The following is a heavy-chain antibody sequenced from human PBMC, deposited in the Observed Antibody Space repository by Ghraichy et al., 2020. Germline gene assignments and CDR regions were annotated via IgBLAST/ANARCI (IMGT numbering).Heavy chain of an antibody. J-gene: IGHJ4*02. CDR3: VGQTAMGKPYDY. CDR2: ISSGGDTI. V-gene: IGHV3-48*03. Sequence: GGSLRLSCAASGFTFSFYHMNWVRQAPGKGLEWVSYISSGGDTIYYADSVKGRFSISRDNAKNSLYLQMNSLRAEDTALYYCVGQTAMGKPYDYWGQGTLVTVSS. D-gene: IGHD5-18*01. CDR1: GFTFSFYH.